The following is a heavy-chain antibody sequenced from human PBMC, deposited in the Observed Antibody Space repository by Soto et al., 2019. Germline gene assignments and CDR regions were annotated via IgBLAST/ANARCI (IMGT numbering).Heavy chain of an antibody. CDR2: ISGSGGST. J-gene: IGHJ5*02. Sequence: GGSLRLSCAASGFTFSSYAMSWVRQAPGKGLEWVSAISGSGGSTYYADSVKGRFTISRDNSKNTLYLQMNSLRAEDTAVYYCAKDPVASLYSSSGLPWGGQWFDPWGQGTLVTVSS. CDR3: AKDPVASLYSSSGLPWGGQWFDP. D-gene: IGHD6-13*01. V-gene: IGHV3-23*01. CDR1: GFTFSSYA.